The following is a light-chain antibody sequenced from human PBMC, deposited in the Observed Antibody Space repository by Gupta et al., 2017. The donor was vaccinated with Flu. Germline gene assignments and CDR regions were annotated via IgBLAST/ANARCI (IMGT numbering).Light chain of an antibody. CDR1: QSISNR. V-gene: IGKV1-5*03. Sequence: SPSTLSASEGDRVTITCRASQSISNRLAWYQQKPGKAPNLLIYKASSLESGVPSRFSGSGSETEFTLTISSLQPDDFATYYCQQYDRYWKFGQGTKVEI. CDR2: KAS. J-gene: IGKJ1*01. CDR3: QQYDRYWK.